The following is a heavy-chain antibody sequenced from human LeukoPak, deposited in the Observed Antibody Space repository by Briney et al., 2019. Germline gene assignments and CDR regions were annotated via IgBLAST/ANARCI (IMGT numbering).Heavy chain of an antibody. V-gene: IGHV3-30*19. Sequence: GESLKISCKGSGYSFISDWIGWVRQMPGKGLEWVAVISYDGSNKYYADSVKGRFTISRDNSKNTLYLQMNSLRAEDTAVYYCARDQGWLHHQWGQGTLVTVSS. J-gene: IGHJ4*02. D-gene: IGHD5-24*01. CDR3: ARDQGWLHHQ. CDR2: ISYDGSNK. CDR1: GYSFISDW.